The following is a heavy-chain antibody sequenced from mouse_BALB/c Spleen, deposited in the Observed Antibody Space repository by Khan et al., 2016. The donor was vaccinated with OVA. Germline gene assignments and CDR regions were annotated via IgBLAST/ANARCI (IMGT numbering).Heavy chain of an antibody. J-gene: IGHJ2*01. CDR3: TRDRIDY. Sequence: VQLQQSGAELAKPGASLKMSCKASGYTFTIYWMHWVKQRPGQGLEWIGYINPTSGYTDYNEKFKDRATLSADKSSSTAYMQLSSLTSEDSAVYYCTRDRIDYWGQGTTLTVSS. CDR2: INPTSGYT. V-gene: IGHV1-7*01. CDR1: GYTFTIYW.